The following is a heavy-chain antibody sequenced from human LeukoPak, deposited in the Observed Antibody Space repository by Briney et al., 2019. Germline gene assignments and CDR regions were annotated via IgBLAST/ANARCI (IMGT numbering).Heavy chain of an antibody. CDR1: GGSFSGYY. CDR2: INHSGST. D-gene: IGHD6-19*01. Sequence: SEALSLTCAVYGGSFSGYYWSWIRQPPGQGLEWIGEINHSGSTNYYPSLKSRVTISVDTSKNQFSLKLSSVTAADTAVYYCARQRSSRYSIGWYGGYYYYMDVWGKGTTVTISS. CDR3: ARQRSSRYSIGWYGGYYYYMDV. J-gene: IGHJ6*03. V-gene: IGHV4-34*01.